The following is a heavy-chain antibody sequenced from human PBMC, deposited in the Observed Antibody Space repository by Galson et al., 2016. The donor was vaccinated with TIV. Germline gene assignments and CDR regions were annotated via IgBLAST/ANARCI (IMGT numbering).Heavy chain of an antibody. J-gene: IGHJ6*02. CDR1: GLSFNSRD. D-gene: IGHD3-10*01. CDR2: ISSSTTTK. CDR3: ARVQRPMTMVRGVVTTTIFSYCGMDV. Sequence: SLRLSCAASGLSFNSRDMNWVRQAPGKGLEWISYISSSTTTKDYADSVWGRFTISRDNAENSLYLQMNSLRDEDTAVYYCARVQRPMTMVRGVVTTTIFSYCGMDVWGQGTTVTVSS. V-gene: IGHV3-48*02.